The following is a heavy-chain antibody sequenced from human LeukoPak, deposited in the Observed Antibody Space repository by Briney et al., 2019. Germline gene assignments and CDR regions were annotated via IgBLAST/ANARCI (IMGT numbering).Heavy chain of an antibody. CDR2: ISNSGST. D-gene: IGHD3-10*01. Sequence: PSETLSLTCTVSGGSINNYYWSWIRQPPGKGLEWIGYISNSGSTNYNPSLKSRVTISVDTSKNHFSLKLSSVTAADTAVYFCARQACYGSGSYLMIDYWGQGTLVTVSS. V-gene: IGHV4-59*08. CDR1: GGSINNYY. CDR3: ARQACYGSGSYLMIDY. J-gene: IGHJ4*02.